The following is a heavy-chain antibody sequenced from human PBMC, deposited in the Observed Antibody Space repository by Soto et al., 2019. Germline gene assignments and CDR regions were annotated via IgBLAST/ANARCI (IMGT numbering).Heavy chain of an antibody. CDR3: ARQYSSSWYGHYYYGMDV. D-gene: IGHD6-13*01. J-gene: IGHJ6*02. V-gene: IGHV4-59*01. CDR1: GGSISSYY. CDR2: IYYSGST. Sequence: ETLSLTCTVSGGSISSYYWSWIRQPPGKGLEWIGYIYYSGSTNYNPSLKSRVTISVDTSKNQFSLKLSSVTAADTAVYYCARQYSSSWYGHYYYGMDVWGQGTTVTVSS.